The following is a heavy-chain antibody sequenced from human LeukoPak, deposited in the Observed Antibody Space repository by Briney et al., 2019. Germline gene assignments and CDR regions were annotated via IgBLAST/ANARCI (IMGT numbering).Heavy chain of an antibody. Sequence: SETLSLTCTVSGGSISSGGYYWSWIRQPPGKGLEWIGYIYHSGSTYYNPSLKSRVTISVDRSKNQFSLKLSSVTAADTAVYYCARAPVRQTYYFDCWGQGTLVTVSS. CDR1: GGSISSGGYY. CDR2: IYHSGST. CDR3: ARAPVRQTYYFDC. V-gene: IGHV4-30-2*01. J-gene: IGHJ4*02. D-gene: IGHD3-10*01.